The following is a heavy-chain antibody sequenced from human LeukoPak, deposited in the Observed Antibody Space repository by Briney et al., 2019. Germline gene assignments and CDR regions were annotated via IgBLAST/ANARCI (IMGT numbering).Heavy chain of an antibody. J-gene: IGHJ4*02. CDR2: ISSSSSYI. CDR3: ARDQGYCSGGSCYSGDY. D-gene: IGHD2-15*01. CDR1: GFTFSSYS. Sequence: GGSLRLSCAASGFTFSSYSMNWVRQAPGKGLEWVSSISSSSSYIYYADSVKGRFTISRDNAKNSLYLQMNSLRAEDTAVYYCARDQGYCSGGSCYSGDYWGQGTLVTVSS. V-gene: IGHV3-21*01.